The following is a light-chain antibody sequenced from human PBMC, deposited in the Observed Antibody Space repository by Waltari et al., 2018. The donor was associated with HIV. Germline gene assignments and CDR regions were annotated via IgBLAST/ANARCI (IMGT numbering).Light chain of an antibody. J-gene: IGLJ2*01. CDR2: EVT. CDR1: TSDVGIYYL. V-gene: IGLV2-23*02. CDR3: SSYAANNTLV. Sequence: QSALTQPASVSGSPGQSITIPCTGTTSDVGIYYLVSWYQHHPGKAPKLIIYEVTKRPSGISNRFSGSKSGNTASLTVSGLQAADEADYYCSSYAANNTLVFGGGTKLTVL.